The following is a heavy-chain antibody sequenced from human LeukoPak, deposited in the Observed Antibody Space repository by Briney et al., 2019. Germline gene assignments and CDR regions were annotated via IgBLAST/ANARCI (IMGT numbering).Heavy chain of an antibody. J-gene: IGHJ4*02. D-gene: IGHD3-22*01. CDR3: ARAYYYDSSGYVY. CDR1: GFTFSSYS. CDR2: ISSSSRTI. V-gene: IGHV3-48*04. Sequence: GGSLRLSCAASGFTFSSYSMNWVRQAPGKGLGWVSYISSSSRTIYYADSVKGRFTISRDNAKNSLYLQMNSLRAEDTAVYYCARAYYYDSSGYVYWGQGTLVTVSS.